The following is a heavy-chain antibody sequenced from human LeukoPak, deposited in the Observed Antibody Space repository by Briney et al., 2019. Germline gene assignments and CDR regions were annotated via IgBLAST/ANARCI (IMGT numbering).Heavy chain of an antibody. D-gene: IGHD3-16*01. CDR2: IDTKGTRT. CDR3: ANTRGNQIPIFLDY. J-gene: IGHJ4*02. CDR1: GFILSNCA. Sequence: GGSLRLSCAASGFILSNCAMTWVRQAPGKGLEWVSGIDTKGTRTYYADSVKGRFTISRDNSKNTLFLQMNSLRAEDTAVYYCANTRGNQIPIFLDYWGQGTLVTVSS. V-gene: IGHV3-23*05.